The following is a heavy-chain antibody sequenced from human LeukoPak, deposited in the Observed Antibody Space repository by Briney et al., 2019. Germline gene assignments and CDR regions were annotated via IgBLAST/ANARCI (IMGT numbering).Heavy chain of an antibody. J-gene: IGHJ4*02. D-gene: IGHD4-23*01. V-gene: IGHV4-39*07. Sequence: SETLSLTCTVSGGSISSYYWGWIRQPPGKGLEWIGSIYYSGSTYYNPSLKSRVTISVDTSKNQFSLKLSSVTAADTAVYYCARLRWPRTVDYWGQGTLVTVSS. CDR2: IYYSGST. CDR3: ARLRWPRTVDY. CDR1: GGSISSYY.